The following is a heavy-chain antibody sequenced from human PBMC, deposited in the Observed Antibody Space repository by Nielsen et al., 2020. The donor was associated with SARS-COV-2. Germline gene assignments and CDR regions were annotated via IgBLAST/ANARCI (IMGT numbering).Heavy chain of an antibody. CDR2: IYYSGST. V-gene: IGHV4-59*01. CDR1: GGSISSYY. D-gene: IGHD6-19*01. J-gene: IGHJ3*02. Sequence: SETLSLTCTVSGGSISSYYWSWIRQPPGKGLEWIGYIYYSGSTDYNPSLKSRVTISVDTSKNQFSLKLSSVTAADTAVYYCASSHSGNDAFDIWGQGTMVTVSS. CDR3: ASSHSGNDAFDI.